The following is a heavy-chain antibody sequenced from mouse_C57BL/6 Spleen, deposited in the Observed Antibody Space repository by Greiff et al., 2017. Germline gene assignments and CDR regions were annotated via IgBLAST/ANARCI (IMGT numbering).Heavy chain of an antibody. Sequence: QVQLKQSGAELVRPGTSVKVSCKASGYAFTNYLIEWVKQRPGQGLEWIGVINPGSGGTNYNEKFKGKATLTADKSSSTAYMQLSSLTSEDSAVYFCARGRYYGKGYAMDYWGQGTSVTVSS. J-gene: IGHJ4*01. CDR2: INPGSGGT. CDR3: ARGRYYGKGYAMDY. D-gene: IGHD1-1*01. CDR1: GYAFTNYL. V-gene: IGHV1-54*01.